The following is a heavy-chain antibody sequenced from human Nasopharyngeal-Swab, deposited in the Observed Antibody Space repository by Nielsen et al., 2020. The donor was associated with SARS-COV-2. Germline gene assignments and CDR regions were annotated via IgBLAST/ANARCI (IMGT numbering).Heavy chain of an antibody. Sequence: GESLKISCAASGFTFSSYAMHWVRQAPGKGLEYVSVISSSGGSTYYANSVKGRFTISRDNSKNTLYLQMGSLRAEDMAVYYCAKGGANCGGDCYDSWGQGTLVTVSS. CDR2: ISSSGGST. V-gene: IGHV3-64*01. CDR3: AKGGANCGGDCYDS. J-gene: IGHJ4*02. D-gene: IGHD2-21*01. CDR1: GFTFSSYA.